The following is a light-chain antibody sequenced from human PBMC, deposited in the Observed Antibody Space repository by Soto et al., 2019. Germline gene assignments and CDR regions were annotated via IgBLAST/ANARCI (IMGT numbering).Light chain of an antibody. CDR1: QSVSSN. CDR3: QQYNNWPPIT. Sequence: ELVMTQSPASQSVSPGERANLSCRASQSVSSNLVWYQQKPGQAPRLLIYGASGRATGIPARFSGSGSGTEFTLTISSLQSEDFAVYYCQQYNNWPPITFGQGTRLEIK. J-gene: IGKJ5*01. V-gene: IGKV3-15*01. CDR2: GAS.